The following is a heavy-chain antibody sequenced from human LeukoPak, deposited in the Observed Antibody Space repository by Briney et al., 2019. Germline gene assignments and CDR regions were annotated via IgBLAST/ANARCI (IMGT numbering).Heavy chain of an antibody. D-gene: IGHD5-24*01. V-gene: IGHV1-18*01. CDR1: GYTFTSYG. CDR2: ISAYNGNT. Sequence: ASVKVSCKASGYTFTSYGISWVRQAPGQGLEWMGGISAYNGNTNYAQKLQGRVTMTTDTSTSTTYLELRSLRSDDTAVYYCARDLMGRLGMDVWGKGTTVTVSS. J-gene: IGHJ6*04. CDR3: ARDLMGRLGMDV.